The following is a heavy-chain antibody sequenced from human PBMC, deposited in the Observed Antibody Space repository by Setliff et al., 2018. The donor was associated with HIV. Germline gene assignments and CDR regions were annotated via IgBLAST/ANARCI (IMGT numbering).Heavy chain of an antibody. D-gene: IGHD6-13*01. V-gene: IGHV4-61*10. CDR2: LHLSGGT. CDR3: ARLPDINSWPFDY. Sequence: SETLSLTCTVSGDSINSGTYYWSWIRQPAGKGLEWIGRLHLSGGTRYNPSLMSRLTMSVDSSKNQFSLSLSSVTAADTAVYYCARLPDINSWPFDYWARGTLVTVSS. CDR1: GDSINSGTYY. J-gene: IGHJ4*02.